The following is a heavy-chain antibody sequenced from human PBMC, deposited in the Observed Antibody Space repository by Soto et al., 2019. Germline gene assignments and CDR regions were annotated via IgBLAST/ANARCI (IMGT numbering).Heavy chain of an antibody. CDR3: ARAGAWGSNYDDAAFDA. Sequence: VHLVQSGAAVKKPGASVKVSCRASGYTFTSDAMHWVRQAPGQGLEWLGWINVGTGYTTFSQKFQGRVSITRLTYASTAYMELSSLRSEDTAIYYCARAGAWGSNYDDAAFDAWGQGTKVTVSS. CDR2: INVGTGYT. J-gene: IGHJ3*01. V-gene: IGHV1-3*01. CDR1: GYTFTSDA. D-gene: IGHD3-22*01.